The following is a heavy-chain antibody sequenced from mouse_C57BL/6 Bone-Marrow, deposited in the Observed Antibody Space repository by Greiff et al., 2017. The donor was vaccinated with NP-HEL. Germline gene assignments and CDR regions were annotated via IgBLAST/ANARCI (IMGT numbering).Heavy chain of an antibody. CDR1: GFSLTSYG. CDR2: IWSGGST. V-gene: IGHV2-2*01. J-gene: IGHJ1*03. CDR3: ARKGFPYFDV. Sequence: VQLQQSGPGLVQPSQSLSITCTVSGFSLTSYGVHWVRQSPGKGLEWLGVIWSGGSTDYNAAFISRLSISKDNSKSQVFFKMNSLQADDTAIYYCARKGFPYFDVWGTGTTVTVSS.